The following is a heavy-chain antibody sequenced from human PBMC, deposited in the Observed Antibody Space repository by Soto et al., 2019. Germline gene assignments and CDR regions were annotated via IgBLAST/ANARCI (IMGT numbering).Heavy chain of an antibody. CDR3: ARGRVADEVWENYYGFDF. Sequence: QVQLQQWGAGLLKPSETLSLTCAVYGESFSDSYWSWIRQPPGKGLEWIGEINHSGSTSYNPSLKSRVTISIDTSKNQCSLNLSSVTAADTAVYYCARGRVADEVWENYYGFDFWGQGTTVTVSS. J-gene: IGHJ6*02. D-gene: IGHD3-16*01. CDR1: GESFSDSY. V-gene: IGHV4-34*01. CDR2: INHSGST.